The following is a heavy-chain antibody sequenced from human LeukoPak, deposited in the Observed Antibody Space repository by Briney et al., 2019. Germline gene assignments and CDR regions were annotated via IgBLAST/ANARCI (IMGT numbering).Heavy chain of an antibody. D-gene: IGHD6-13*01. CDR3: ARHVTATGSADN. CDR1: GGSISSSSSY. J-gene: IGHJ4*02. V-gene: IGHV4-39*01. Sequence: PSETLSLTCSVSGGSISSSSSYWGWIRQPPGKGLEWIGSIYYSGNTHYNPSLKRRVTISVATYKNQLSLKLSSVTAADTAVYYCARHVTATGSADNWGQGTLVTVSS. CDR2: IYYSGNT.